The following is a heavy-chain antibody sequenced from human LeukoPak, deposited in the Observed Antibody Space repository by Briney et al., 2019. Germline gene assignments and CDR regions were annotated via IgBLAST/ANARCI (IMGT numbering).Heavy chain of an antibody. CDR1: GGSISSSSYY. V-gene: IGHV4-39*07. Sequence: SETLSLTCTVSGGSISSSSYYWGWIRQPPGKGLEWIGSIYYSGSTYYNPSLKSRVTISVDTSKNQFSLKLSSVTAADTAVYYCARDRIVVVVAATEEGLTEWGQGTLVTVSS. CDR3: ARDRIVVVVAATEEGLTE. D-gene: IGHD2-15*01. J-gene: IGHJ4*02. CDR2: IYYSGST.